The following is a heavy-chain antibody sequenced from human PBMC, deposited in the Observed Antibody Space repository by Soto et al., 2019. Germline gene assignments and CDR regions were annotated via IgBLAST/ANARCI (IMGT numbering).Heavy chain of an antibody. Sequence: GGSLRLSCAASGFTFTSYSMRWVRQAPGKGLEWVSAFRTGGDGGTTWYAESVKGRFTISRDNAQNSLFLQMNTLRPEDTAMYYCARVAYWGLGTQVTVSS. J-gene: IGHJ4*02. CDR3: ARVAY. V-gene: IGHV3-23*01. CDR1: GFTFTSYS. CDR2: TGGDGGTT.